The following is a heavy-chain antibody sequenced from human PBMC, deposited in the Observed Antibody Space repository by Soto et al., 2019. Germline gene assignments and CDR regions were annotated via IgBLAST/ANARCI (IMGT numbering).Heavy chain of an antibody. V-gene: IGHV1-69*06. CDR3: ARFDYVAAFDI. CDR1: GGTFSSYA. D-gene: IGHD4-17*01. J-gene: IGHJ3*02. Sequence: GASGKFSCKSSGGTFSSYAISWVRQAPGQGLEWMGGISPIFGTANYAQKFQGRVTITADKSTSTAYMELSSLRSEDTAVYYCARFDYVAAFDIWGQGTMVTVSS. CDR2: ISPIFGTA.